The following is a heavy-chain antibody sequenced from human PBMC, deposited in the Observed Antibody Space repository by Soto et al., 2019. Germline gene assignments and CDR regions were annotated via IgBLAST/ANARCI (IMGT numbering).Heavy chain of an antibody. J-gene: IGHJ3*02. Sequence: PGESLKISCKGSGYSFSTYWIGWVRQMPGKGLEWMGIIYPSDSDTRYSPSFQDQVTISADKSISTAYLQRSSLRASDTAIYYCARRGRAFDIWGQGTMVTVSS. V-gene: IGHV5-51*01. CDR3: ARRGRAFDI. CDR2: IYPSDSDT. CDR1: GYSFSTYW.